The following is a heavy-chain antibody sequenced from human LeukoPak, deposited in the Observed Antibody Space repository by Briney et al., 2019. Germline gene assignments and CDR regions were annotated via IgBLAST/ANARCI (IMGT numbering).Heavy chain of an antibody. CDR2: INPSGGST. J-gene: IGHJ5*02. Sequence: ASVKVSCKASGYTFTGYYMHWVRQAPGQGLEWMGIINPSGGSTSYAQKFQGRVTMTRDTSTSTVYMELSSLRSEDTAVYYCARAGGWLDWFDPWGQGTLVTVSS. CDR3: ARAGGWLDWFDP. D-gene: IGHD6-19*01. V-gene: IGHV1-46*01. CDR1: GYTFTGYY.